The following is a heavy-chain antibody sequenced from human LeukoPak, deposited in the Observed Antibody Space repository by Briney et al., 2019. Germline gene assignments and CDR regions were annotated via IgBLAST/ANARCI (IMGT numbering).Heavy chain of an antibody. CDR1: GYTFTGYY. D-gene: IGHD6-6*01. CDR2: INPNSGGT. Sequence: ASVKVSCKASGYTFTGYYMHWVRQAPGQGLEWMGWINPNSGGTNYAQKFQGRVTMTRDTSTSTAYMELSRLRSDDTAVYYCARRGYSSSSGDFDYWGQGTLVTVSS. V-gene: IGHV1-2*02. J-gene: IGHJ4*02. CDR3: ARRGYSSSSGDFDY.